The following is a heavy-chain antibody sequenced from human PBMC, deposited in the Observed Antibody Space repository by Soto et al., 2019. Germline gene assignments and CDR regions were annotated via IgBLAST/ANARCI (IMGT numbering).Heavy chain of an antibody. Sequence: PGGSLRLCCKTSGFTVVDHAMSGVRQAPGKGLEWIGFIRSKPYGGATEYAASVKGRFIISRDDSKSTAYLQMNSLKREDTAVYYCTSDYDKSGYYGGKIDYWGQGTLVTVSS. D-gene: IGHD3-22*01. CDR1: GFTVVDHA. J-gene: IGHJ4*02. CDR2: IRSKPYGGAT. CDR3: TSDYDKSGYYGGKIDY. V-gene: IGHV3-49*04.